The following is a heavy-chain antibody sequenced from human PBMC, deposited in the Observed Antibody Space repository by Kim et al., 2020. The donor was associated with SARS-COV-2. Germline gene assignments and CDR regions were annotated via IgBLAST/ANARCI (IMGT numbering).Heavy chain of an antibody. CDR3: ARAGNCIIVAYGDYVPPKNGYFDL. D-gene: IGHD4-17*01. CDR2: IKQDGSEK. CDR1: GFTFSSYW. V-gene: IGHV3-7*01. Sequence: GGSLRLSCAASGFTFSSYWMSWVRQAPGKGLEWVANIKQDGSEKYYVDSVKGRFTISRDNAKNSLYLQMNSLRAEDTAVYYCARAGNCIIVAYGDYVPPKNGYFDLWGRGTLVTVSS. J-gene: IGHJ2*01.